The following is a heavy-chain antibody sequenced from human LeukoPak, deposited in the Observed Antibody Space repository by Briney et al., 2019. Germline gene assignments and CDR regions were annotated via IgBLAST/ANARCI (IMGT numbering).Heavy chain of an antibody. CDR3: ARDHDLTGTHEYLKY. J-gene: IGHJ1*01. CDR1: GGNFNTYA. Sequence: GASVKVSCKASGGNFNTYAISWVRQAPGQGLEWMGGIIPIFGTGNYAQKFQGRVTITADKSTNTAYMELSSLKSEDTAVYYCARDHDLTGTHEYLKYWGQGTLVSVSS. CDR2: IIPIFGTG. D-gene: IGHD7-27*01. V-gene: IGHV1-69*06.